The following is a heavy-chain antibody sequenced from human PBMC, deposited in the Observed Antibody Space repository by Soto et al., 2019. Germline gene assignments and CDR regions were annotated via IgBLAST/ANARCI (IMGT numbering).Heavy chain of an antibody. D-gene: IGHD3-3*01. CDR3: ARDHSTRFFAPSSYQMWYYYYGMDV. CDR2: ISAYNGNT. V-gene: IGHV1-18*01. Sequence: ASVKVSCKASGYTFTSYGISWVRQAPGQGLEWMGWISAYNGNTNYAQKLQGRVTMTTDTSTSTAYMELRSLRSDDTAVYYCARDHSTRFFAPSSYQMWYYYYGMDVWGQGTTVTVSS. J-gene: IGHJ6*02. CDR1: GYTFTSYG.